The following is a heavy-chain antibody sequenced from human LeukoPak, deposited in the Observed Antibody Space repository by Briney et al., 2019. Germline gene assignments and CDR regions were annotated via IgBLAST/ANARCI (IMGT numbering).Heavy chain of an antibody. CDR1: GGTFSSYA. J-gene: IGHJ4*02. V-gene: IGHV1-69*13. Sequence: SVKVSCKASGGTFSSYAISWVRQAPGQGLEWMGGIIPIFGTANYAQKFQGRVTITADESTSTAYMELSSLRSEDTAVYYCARLGYYYDSSGYYYSDYWGQGTLVTVSS. CDR2: IIPIFGTA. D-gene: IGHD3-22*01. CDR3: ARLGYYYDSSGYYYSDY.